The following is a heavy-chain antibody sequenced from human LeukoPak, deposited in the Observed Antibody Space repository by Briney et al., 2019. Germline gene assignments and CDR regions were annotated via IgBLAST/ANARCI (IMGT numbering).Heavy chain of an antibody. CDR2: MNPNSGNT. D-gene: IGHD3-10*01. Sequence: ASVKVSCKASGYTFTGYYMHWVRQAPGQGLEWMGWMNPNSGNTGYAQKFQGRVTITRNTSISTAYMELSSLRSEDTAVYYCARSDRGFRYWGQGTLVTVSS. J-gene: IGHJ4*02. CDR3: ARSDRGFRY. CDR1: GYTFTGYY. V-gene: IGHV1-8*03.